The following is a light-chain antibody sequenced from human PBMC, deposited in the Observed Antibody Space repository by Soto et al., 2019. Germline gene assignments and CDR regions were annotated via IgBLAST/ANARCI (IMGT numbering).Light chain of an antibody. J-gene: IGKJ1*01. V-gene: IGKV3-20*01. CDR3: QQYGFSWT. CDR1: QSVSSSY. Sequence: ETVLTQSPGTLSLSPGEGATLSCRASQSVSSSYLAWYQQKPGQAPRLLIYGASSRATGIPDRLSGSGSGTDFTLSISRLEPEDFAVYYCQQYGFSWTFGQGTKVDIK. CDR2: GAS.